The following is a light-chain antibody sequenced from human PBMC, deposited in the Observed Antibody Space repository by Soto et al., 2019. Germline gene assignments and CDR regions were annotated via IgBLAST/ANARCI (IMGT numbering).Light chain of an antibody. CDR3: QQYKSFSLT. Sequence: QKTPFPSTPSATLGDRVHNPFRARQGNDCWLAWYQQKPGKAPKLLIYKTSNLESGVPSRFSGSGSGTEFSLTISSLQPDDFATYYCQQYKSFSLTFGGGTRVEVK. CDR1: QGNDCW. CDR2: KTS. J-gene: IGKJ4*01. V-gene: IGKV1-5*03.